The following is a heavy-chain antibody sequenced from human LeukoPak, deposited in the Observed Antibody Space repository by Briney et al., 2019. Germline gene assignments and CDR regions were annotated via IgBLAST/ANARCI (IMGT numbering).Heavy chain of an antibody. V-gene: IGHV3-74*01. J-gene: IGHJ4*02. D-gene: IGHD5-18*01. CDR2: INSGGSRT. CDR1: GFTFSNHW. Sequence: GGSLRLSCAASGFTFSNHWMHWVRQAPGKGLMWVSRINSGGSRTDYADSVKGRFTISRDDAKNTLYLQLNSLRAEDTAVYFCARGGSDTAMAHDYWGQGTLVTVSS. CDR3: ARGGSDTAMAHDY.